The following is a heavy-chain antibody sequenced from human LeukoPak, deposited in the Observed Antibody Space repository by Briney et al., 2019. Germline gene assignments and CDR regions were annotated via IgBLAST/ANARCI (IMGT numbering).Heavy chain of an antibody. Sequence: PSETLSLTCAVSGYSISSGYYWDWIRQPPGKGLEWIGSIYHSGSTYYNPSLKSRVTISVDTSKNQFSLKLSSVTAADTAVYYCARGYYDPHDYWGQGTLVTVSS. J-gene: IGHJ4*02. CDR1: GYSISSGYY. CDR3: ARGYYDPHDY. CDR2: IYHSGST. D-gene: IGHD3-22*01. V-gene: IGHV4-38-2*01.